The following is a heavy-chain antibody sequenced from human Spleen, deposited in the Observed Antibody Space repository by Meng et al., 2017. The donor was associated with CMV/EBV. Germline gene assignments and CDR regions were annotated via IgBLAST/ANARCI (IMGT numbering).Heavy chain of an antibody. CDR3: ARGRFRTIFGAFNP. V-gene: IGHV4-34*01. CDR1: DGSFSTYY. J-gene: IGHJ5*02. Sequence: ESLKISCAVYDGSFSTYYWSWIRQPPGKGLEWIGEINHSGSTNYNPSLKSRVTISVDTSKNQFSLKLSSVTAADTAVYYCARGRFRTIFGAFNPWGQGTLVTVSS. CDR2: INHSGST. D-gene: IGHD3-3*01.